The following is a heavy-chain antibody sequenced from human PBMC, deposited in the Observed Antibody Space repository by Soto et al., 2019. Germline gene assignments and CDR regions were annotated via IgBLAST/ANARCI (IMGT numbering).Heavy chain of an antibody. D-gene: IGHD6-25*01. CDR2: IKSKTDGGTI. J-gene: IGHJ4*02. Sequence: GGSLRLSCAASGFTFSNAWINWVRQAPGKGLEWVGLIKSKTDGGTIDYPAPVKGRFIISRDDSRNTLYLQMNSLKTEDTAVYYCTTAHQRGPDYWGQGTLVTVSS. CDR1: GFTFSNAW. V-gene: IGHV3-15*01. CDR3: TTAHQRGPDY.